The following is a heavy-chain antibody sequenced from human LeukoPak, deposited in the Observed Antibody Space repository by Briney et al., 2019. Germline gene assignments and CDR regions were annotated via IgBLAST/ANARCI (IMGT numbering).Heavy chain of an antibody. J-gene: IGHJ4*02. Sequence: GRSLRLSCAASGFTFSSYAMHWVRQAPGKRLEWVAVISYDGSNKYYADSVKGRFTISRDNSKNTLYLQMNSLRAEDTAVYYCARGGGTFDYWGQGTLVTVSS. CDR1: GFTFSSYA. D-gene: IGHD3-16*01. CDR3: ARGGGTFDY. CDR2: ISYDGSNK. V-gene: IGHV3-30-3*01.